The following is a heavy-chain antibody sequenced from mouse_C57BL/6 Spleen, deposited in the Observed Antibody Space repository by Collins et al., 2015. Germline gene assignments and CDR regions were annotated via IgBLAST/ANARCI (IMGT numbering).Heavy chain of an antibody. Sequence: QVQLQQPGAELVKPGASVKLSCKASGYTFTSYWMHWVKQRPGRGLEWIGRIDSNSGGTKYNEKFKSKATLTVDKPSSTAYMQLSSLTSEDSAVYYCARLDYSNPWFAYWGQGTLVTVSA. J-gene: IGHJ3*01. CDR2: IDSNSGGT. V-gene: IGHV1-72*01. D-gene: IGHD2-5*01. CDR1: GYTFTSYW. CDR3: ARLDYSNPWFAY.